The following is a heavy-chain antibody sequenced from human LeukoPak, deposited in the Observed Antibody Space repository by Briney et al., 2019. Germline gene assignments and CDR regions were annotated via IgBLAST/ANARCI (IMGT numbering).Heavy chain of an antibody. CDR2: ISGSGGST. V-gene: IGHV3-23*01. D-gene: IGHD3-9*01. J-gene: IGHJ6*03. Sequence: PGGSLRLSCAASGFTFSNYAMSWVRQAPGKGLEWVSAISGSGGSTYYADSVKGRFTISRDNSKNTLYLQMNSLRAEDTAVYYCARQNFDWRYYMDVWGKGTTVTISS. CDR3: ARQNFDWRYYMDV. CDR1: GFTFSNYA.